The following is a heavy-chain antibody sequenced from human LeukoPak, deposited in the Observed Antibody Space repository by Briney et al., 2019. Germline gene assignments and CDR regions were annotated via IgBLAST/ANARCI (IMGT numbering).Heavy chain of an antibody. CDR3: ARGTEMTSFTGYYSFDY. V-gene: IGHV4-4*07. D-gene: IGHD3-9*01. Sequence: SETLSLTCTVSGGSISTFFWTWIRQSAGKGLEWIGRVYTGTTYYNPSLESRAAISVDTSNNRFSLKLTSLTAADTAVYYCARGTEMTSFTGYYSFDYWGRGSLVTVSS. CDR1: GGSISTFF. CDR2: VYTGTT. J-gene: IGHJ4*02.